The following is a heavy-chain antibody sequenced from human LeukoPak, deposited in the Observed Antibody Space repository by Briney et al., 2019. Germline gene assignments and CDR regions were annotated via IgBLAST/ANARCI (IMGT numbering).Heavy chain of an antibody. D-gene: IGHD6-6*01. CDR3: TSRKEYSTSSVYY. V-gene: IGHV3-23*01. J-gene: IGHJ4*02. CDR1: GFTFSRYA. Sequence: GGSLRLSCAASGFTFSRYAMHWVRQAPGKGLEWISTISVSGATTYYADSVQGRFTISRDNSKNTLSLRMNNLRAEDSAIYYCTSRKEYSTSSVYYWGQGTLVTVSS. CDR2: ISVSGATT.